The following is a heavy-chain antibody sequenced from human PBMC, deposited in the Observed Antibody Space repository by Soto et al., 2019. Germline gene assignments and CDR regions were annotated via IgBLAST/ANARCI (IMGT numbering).Heavy chain of an antibody. CDR1: GFTFSDYY. CDR3: ARGHNYDNAGYQYFDY. Sequence: GGALRLSCATSGFTFSDYYMNWIRQAPGKGLKLVSFISGSRNYTDYADSVKGRFTISRDNAKNSLYLEMNSLRVEDTAVYYCARGHNYDNAGYQYFDYWGQGTMVTVSS. CDR2: ISGSRNYT. D-gene: IGHD3-16*01. J-gene: IGHJ4*01. V-gene: IGHV3-11*06.